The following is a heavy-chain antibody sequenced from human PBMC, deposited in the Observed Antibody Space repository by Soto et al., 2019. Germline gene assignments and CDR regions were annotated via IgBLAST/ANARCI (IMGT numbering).Heavy chain of an antibody. CDR3: VTSKGLYCSSTSCYTVPYYYYGVDV. J-gene: IGHJ6*02. Sequence: PGGSLRLSCSASGFTFSSYAMHWVRQAPGKGLKYVSAISSNGGSTYYADSVKGRFTISRDNSKNTLYLQMSSLRAEDTAVYYCVTSKGLYCSSTSCYTVPYYYYGVDVWGQGTTVTVSS. D-gene: IGHD2-2*02. CDR2: ISSNGGST. CDR1: GFTFSSYA. V-gene: IGHV3-64D*06.